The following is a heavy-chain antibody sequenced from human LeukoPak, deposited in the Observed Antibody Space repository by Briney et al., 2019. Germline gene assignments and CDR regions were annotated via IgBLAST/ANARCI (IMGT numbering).Heavy chain of an antibody. Sequence: GGSLRLSCAASGFTFSSYSMNWVRQAPGKGLEWVSSISSSSSYIYYADSVKGRFTISRDNAKNSLYLQMNSLRAEGTAVYYCARDMPYYGMDVWGQGTTVTVSS. V-gene: IGHV3-21*01. CDR2: ISSSSSYI. D-gene: IGHD2-2*01. CDR1: GFTFSSYS. J-gene: IGHJ6*02. CDR3: ARDMPYYGMDV.